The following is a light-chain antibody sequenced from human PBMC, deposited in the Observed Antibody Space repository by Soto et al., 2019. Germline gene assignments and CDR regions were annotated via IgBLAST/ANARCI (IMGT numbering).Light chain of an antibody. J-gene: IGLJ2*01. CDR2: EVT. CDR1: SSDVGGYNY. V-gene: IGLV2-8*01. CDR3: SSYAGSNLVV. Sequence: QSALTQPPSASGSAGQSVTISCTGTSSDVGGYNYVSWYQQHPGKAPKLMIYEVTKRPLGVPDRFSGSKSGNTASLTVSGLQAEEEADYYCSSYAGSNLVVFGGGTKLTVL.